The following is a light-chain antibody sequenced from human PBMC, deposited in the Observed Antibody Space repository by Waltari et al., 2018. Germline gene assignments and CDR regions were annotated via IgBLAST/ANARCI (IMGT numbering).Light chain of an antibody. J-gene: IGKJ2*01. Sequence: DIQMTQSPSSLSASVGDRVNITCQASHENRNYLNWYQQKPGKAPKLLIYDTSNLETGVPSRFSGSGSGTDFTFTITSLQPEDFATYYCQQYGTFGQGTKVETK. CDR1: HENRNY. CDR2: DTS. CDR3: QQYGT. V-gene: IGKV1-33*01.